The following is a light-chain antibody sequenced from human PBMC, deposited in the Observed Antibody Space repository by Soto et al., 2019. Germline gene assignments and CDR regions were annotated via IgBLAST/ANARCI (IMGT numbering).Light chain of an antibody. J-gene: IGLJ2*01. V-gene: IGLV2-14*01. CDR2: EVS. CDR1: SSDVGGYNY. CDR3: SSYTSISTV. Sequence: QSALTQPASVSGSPGQSITISCTGTSSDVGGYNYVSWYQQHPGKAPKLMIYEVSNRPSGVSNRFSGSKSGNTASLTISGLPAEDEADYYCSSYTSISTVFGGGIKVTVL.